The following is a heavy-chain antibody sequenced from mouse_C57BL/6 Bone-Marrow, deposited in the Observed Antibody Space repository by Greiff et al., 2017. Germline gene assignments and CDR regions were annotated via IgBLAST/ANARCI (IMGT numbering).Heavy chain of an antibody. D-gene: IGHD2-3*01. Sequence: QVQLQQPGAELVRPGSSVKLSCKASGYTFTSYWMHWVKQRPIQGLEWIGNIDPSDSETHYNQKFKDKATLTVDKSSSTAYMQLSSLTSEDSAVYYCARGESFYDVAWFAYWGQGTLVTVSA. CDR1: GYTFTSYW. CDR2: IDPSDSET. J-gene: IGHJ3*01. CDR3: ARGESFYDVAWFAY. V-gene: IGHV1-52*01.